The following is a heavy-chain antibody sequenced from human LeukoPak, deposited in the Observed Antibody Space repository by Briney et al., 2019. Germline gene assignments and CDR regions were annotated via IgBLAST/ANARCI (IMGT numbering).Heavy chain of an antibody. V-gene: IGHV1-69*06. D-gene: IGHD4-17*01. CDR1: GYTFTGHY. CDR2: IIPIFSAP. J-gene: IGHJ4*02. CDR3: ARAVQVTTGGLFDY. Sequence: ASVKVSCKASGYTFTGHYIHWVRQAPGQGLEWMGGIIPIFSAPNYAQKFQGRVTITADKSTSTAYMELRSLRSEDTAVYYCARAVQVTTGGLFDYWGQGTLVTVSS.